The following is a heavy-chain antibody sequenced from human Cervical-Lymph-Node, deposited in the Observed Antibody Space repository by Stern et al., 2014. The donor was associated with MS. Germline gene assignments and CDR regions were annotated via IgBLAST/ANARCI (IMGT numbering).Heavy chain of an antibody. V-gene: IGHV1-46*01. CDR3: ARDKLHSDSYGMDI. J-gene: IGHJ6*02. CDR1: GYPFTNYY. D-gene: IGHD2-21*01. Sequence: QLVQSGAEMQKPGASVKLSCKASGYPFTNYYVHWVRQAPGQGLEWIGIINSNGGSAKYAQKFQGRVTMTSDTSTSTVSMELRSLRFDDTAVYYCARDKLHSDSYGMDIWGQGTTVTVSS. CDR2: INSNGGSA.